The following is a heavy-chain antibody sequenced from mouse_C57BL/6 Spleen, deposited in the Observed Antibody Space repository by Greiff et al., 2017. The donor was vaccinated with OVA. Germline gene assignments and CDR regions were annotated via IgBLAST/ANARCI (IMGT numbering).Heavy chain of an antibody. J-gene: IGHJ4*01. CDR1: GYSITSGYY. V-gene: IGHV3-6*01. D-gene: IGHD1-1*01. CDR2: ISYDGSN. CDR3: ARAYYYGSSYVGARDY. Sequence: EVQLQESGPGLVKPSQSLSLTCSVTGYSITSGYYWNWIRQFPGNKLEWMGYISYDGSNNYNPSLKNRISITRDTAKNQFFLKLNSVTTEDPATYYCARAYYYGSSYVGARDYWGQGTSVTVSS.